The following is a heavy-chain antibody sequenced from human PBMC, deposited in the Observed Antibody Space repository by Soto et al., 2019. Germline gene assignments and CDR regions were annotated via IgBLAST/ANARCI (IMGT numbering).Heavy chain of an antibody. CDR2: MDPNSGST. CDR3: ARERKFDFWRKGLDV. D-gene: IGHD3-3*01. J-gene: IGHJ6*02. CDR1: GDTFTANY. Sequence: GASVKVSCKASGDTFTANYIHWVRQAPGQGLEWLGWMDPNSGSTGYAQNFQGRITMTRNISRNTAHMELSSLQSEDTAVYYCARERKFDFWRKGLDVWGQGTTVTVSS. V-gene: IGHV1-8*02.